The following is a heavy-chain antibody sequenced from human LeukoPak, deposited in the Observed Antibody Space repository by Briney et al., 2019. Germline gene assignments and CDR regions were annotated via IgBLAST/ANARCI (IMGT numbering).Heavy chain of an antibody. CDR1: GFTFSSYG. Sequence: GGSLRLSCAASGFTFSSYGMHWVRQAPGKGLEWVAVISYDGRNKYYADSVKGRFTISRDNSKNTLYLQMNSLRAEDTAVYYCATAPTVTLRYFDYWGQGTLVTVSS. CDR3: ATAPTVTLRYFDY. J-gene: IGHJ4*02. V-gene: IGHV3-30*03. D-gene: IGHD4-17*01. CDR2: ISYDGRNK.